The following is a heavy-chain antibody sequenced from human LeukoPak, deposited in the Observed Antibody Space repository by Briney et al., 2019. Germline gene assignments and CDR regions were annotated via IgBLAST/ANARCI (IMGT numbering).Heavy chain of an antibody. CDR1: GVSLSSFY. CDR2: IYYSGTT. CDR3: ARILYDSSGYSYYFDY. J-gene: IGHJ4*02. Sequence: PSETLSLTCAVSGVSLSSFYWAWIRQPPGKGLEWIGYIYYSGTTNYNPSLRSRVTMSVDTSKNQFSLRLSSVTAADTAVYYCARILYDSSGYSYYFDYWGQGTLVTVSS. D-gene: IGHD3-22*01. V-gene: IGHV4-59*01.